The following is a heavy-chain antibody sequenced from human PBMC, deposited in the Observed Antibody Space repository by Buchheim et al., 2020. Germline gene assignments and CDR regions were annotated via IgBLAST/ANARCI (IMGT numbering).Heavy chain of an antibody. D-gene: IGHD1-26*01. CDR2: ISYDGSNK. V-gene: IGHV3-30*18. Sequence: QVQLVESGGGVVQPGRSLRLSCAASGFTFSSYGMHWVRQAPGEGLEWVAVISYDGSNKYYADSVKGRFTISRDNSKNTLYLQMNSLRAEDTAVYYCANGGKIDYWGQGTL. CDR3: ANGGKIDY. CDR1: GFTFSSYG. J-gene: IGHJ4*02.